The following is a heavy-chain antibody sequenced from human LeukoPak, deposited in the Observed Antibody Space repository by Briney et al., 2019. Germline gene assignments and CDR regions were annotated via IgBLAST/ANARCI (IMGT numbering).Heavy chain of an antibody. J-gene: IGHJ4*02. CDR1: GFTFGSYG. CDR3: ARDPRLVPLLGYFDY. Sequence: PGGSLRLSCAASGFTFGSYGMHWVRQAPGKGLEWVAVIWYDGSNKYYADSVKGRFTISRDNSKNTLYLQMNSLRAEDTAVYYCARDPRLVPLLGYFDYWGQGTLVTVSS. V-gene: IGHV3-33*01. CDR2: IWYDGSNK. D-gene: IGHD6-13*01.